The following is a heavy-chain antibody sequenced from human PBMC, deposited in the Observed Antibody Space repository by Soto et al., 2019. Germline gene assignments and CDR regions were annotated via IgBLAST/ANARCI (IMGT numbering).Heavy chain of an antibody. J-gene: IGHJ4*02. D-gene: IGHD3-10*02. CDR3: AIVRVADSPLDH. Sequence: GGSLRLSCEGSGFIFSNNGMHWVHQAPGKGLEWVAFMSYDGSAKFLADSVKGRFTISRDNSKSTLFLHMSSLRAEDTAMYYCAIVRVADSPLDHWGQGTLVTVSS. V-gene: IGHV3-30*02. CDR2: MSYDGSAK. CDR1: GFIFSNNG.